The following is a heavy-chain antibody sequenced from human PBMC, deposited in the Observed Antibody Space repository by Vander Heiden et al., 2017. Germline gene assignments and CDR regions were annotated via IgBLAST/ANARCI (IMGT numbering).Heavy chain of an antibody. CDR1: GYSFSPSW. CDR3: ARQWSGLSY. D-gene: IGHD2-15*01. V-gene: IGHV5-51*01. J-gene: IGHJ4*02. CDR2: ISPADHDP. Sequence: EVQLVQSGAELKKPGESLKISCKGSGYSFSPSWTGWVRQLTGHVLEGIGIISPADHDPRDSPSCQGQVTISADRSISSAYLQWRSLTASDTSVYYCARQWSGLSYGGQGTLVTVSA.